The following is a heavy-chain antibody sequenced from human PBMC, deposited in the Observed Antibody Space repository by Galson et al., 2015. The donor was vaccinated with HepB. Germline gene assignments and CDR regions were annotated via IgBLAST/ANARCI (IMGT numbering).Heavy chain of an antibody. Sequence: TLSLTCTASGGSISSGGYYWSWIRQHPGKGLEWIGYIYYSGSTYYNPSLKSRVTISVDTSKNQFSLKLSSVTAADTAVYYCARAVIGMATKHFDYWGQGTLVTVSS. J-gene: IGHJ4*02. CDR3: ARAVIGMATKHFDY. V-gene: IGHV4-31*03. D-gene: IGHD5-24*01. CDR1: GGSISSGGYY. CDR2: IYYSGST.